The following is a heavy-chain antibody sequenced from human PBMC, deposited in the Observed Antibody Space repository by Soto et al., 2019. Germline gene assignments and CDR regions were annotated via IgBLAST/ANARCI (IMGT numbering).Heavy chain of an antibody. CDR1: GGSIISISYY. CDR2: INHSARS. J-gene: IGHJ4*02. V-gene: IGHV4-39*07. CDR3: MRGLFSGSSYSGSWYYFDS. D-gene: IGHD1-26*01. Sequence: PSQTLSLTSTVSGGSIISISYYWGWIRQHPGKGLKSIGQINHSARSIYNPSLKNRVTISTTSNNKFSLELSSVTAADTAVYYCMRGLFSGSSYSGSWYYFDSWGQGTMVTVSS.